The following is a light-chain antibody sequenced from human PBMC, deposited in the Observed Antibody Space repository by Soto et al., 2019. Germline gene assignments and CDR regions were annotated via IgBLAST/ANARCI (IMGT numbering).Light chain of an antibody. J-gene: IGKJ2*01. CDR1: QSISMR. CDR3: QQYNTSPNT. CDR2: KAS. Sequence: DIQMTQSPSTLSASVGDRVTITCRASQSISMRLARYQQKPGKAPKVLIYKASSLESGVPSRFRGSVSGTDFPLTISSLQPDDFAIYYCQQYNTSPNTFGQGTQLEIK. V-gene: IGKV1-5*03.